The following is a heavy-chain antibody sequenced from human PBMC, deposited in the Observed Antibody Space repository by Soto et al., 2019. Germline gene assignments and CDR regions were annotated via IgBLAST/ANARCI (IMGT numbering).Heavy chain of an antibody. CDR3: AKDPEDIVVVVAPNWFAP. V-gene: IGHV3-23*01. CDR1: GFTFSSYA. Sequence: PGGSLILSCAASGFTFSSYAMSWVRQARGKGLEWVSAISGSGGSTYYADSVKGRFTISRDNSKNTLYLQMNSLRAEDTAVYYCAKDPEDIVVVVAPNWFAPGGQGPLVTVPS. J-gene: IGHJ5*02. CDR2: ISGSGGST. D-gene: IGHD2-15*01.